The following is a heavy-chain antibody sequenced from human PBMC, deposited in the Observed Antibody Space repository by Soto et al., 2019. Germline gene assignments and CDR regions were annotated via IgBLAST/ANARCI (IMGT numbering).Heavy chain of an antibody. Sequence: QLQLQESGPGLVKPWETLSLTCSVSDDSINSDKYYWGWIRQPSGKGLEWIGSIYYRGNAYYNPSLQTRVTISLDKSKSQFSLKLNSVTAADSAVYFCARLEGLATISYYFDFWGPGALVTVSS. D-gene: IGHD3-9*01. J-gene: IGHJ4*02. CDR1: DDSINSDKYY. CDR2: IYYRGNA. V-gene: IGHV4-39*01. CDR3: ARLEGLATISYYFDF.